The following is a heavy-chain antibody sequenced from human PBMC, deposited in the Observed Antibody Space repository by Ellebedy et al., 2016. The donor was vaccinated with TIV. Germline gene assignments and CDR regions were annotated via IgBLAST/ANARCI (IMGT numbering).Heavy chain of an antibody. CDR3: ARGGADYDILTGFLVPSYYFDY. CDR2: IYPGDSDT. D-gene: IGHD3-9*01. V-gene: IGHV5-51*01. Sequence: GGSLRLSCKGSGYSFTSYWIGWVRQMPGKGLEWMGIIYPGDSDTRYSPSFQGQVTISADKSISTAYLQWSSLKASDTAMYYCARGGADYDILTGFLVPSYYFDYWGQGTLVTVSS. CDR1: GYSFTSYW. J-gene: IGHJ4*02.